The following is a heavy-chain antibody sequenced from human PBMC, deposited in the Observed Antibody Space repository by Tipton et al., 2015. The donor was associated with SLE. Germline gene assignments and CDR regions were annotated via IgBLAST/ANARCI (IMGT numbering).Heavy chain of an antibody. J-gene: IGHJ4*02. CDR2: IYYSGST. V-gene: IGHV4-61*01. CDR1: GGSISSSSYY. D-gene: IGHD1-26*01. CDR3: ARDKWELPDY. Sequence: TLSLTCTVSGGSISSSSYYWSWIRQPPGKGLEWIGYIYYSGSTNYNPSLKSRVTISVDTSKNQFSLKLSSVTAADTAVYYCARDKWELPDYWGQGTLVTVSS.